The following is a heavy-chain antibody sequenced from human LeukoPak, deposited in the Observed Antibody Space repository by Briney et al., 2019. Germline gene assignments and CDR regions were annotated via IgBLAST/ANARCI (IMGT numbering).Heavy chain of an antibody. Sequence: GGSPRLSCAVSGFTFSSYWMTWVRQAPGKGLEWVASIKEDGSEKYYEDSVKGRFTISRDSAKNSLYLQMNSLRGEDTAVYYCARTPPGGWYGSLDYWGQGTLVTVSS. CDR3: ARTPPGGWYGSLDY. CDR1: GFTFSSYW. V-gene: IGHV3-7*02. J-gene: IGHJ4*02. CDR2: IKEDGSEK. D-gene: IGHD6-19*01.